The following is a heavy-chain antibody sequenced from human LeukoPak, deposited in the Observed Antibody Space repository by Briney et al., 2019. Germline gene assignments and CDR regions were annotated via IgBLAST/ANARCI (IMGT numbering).Heavy chain of an antibody. D-gene: IGHD1-1*01. V-gene: IGHV3-30*02. CDR2: IRYDGSNK. CDR1: GFTFSSYG. CDR3: AKDPGQLERRWVDY. J-gene: IGHJ4*02. Sequence: HPGGSLRLSCAASGFTFSSYGMHWVRQAPGKGLEWVAFIRYDGSNKYYADSVKGRFTISRDNSKNTLYLQMNSLRAEDTAVYYCAKDPGQLERRWVDYWGQGTLVTVSS.